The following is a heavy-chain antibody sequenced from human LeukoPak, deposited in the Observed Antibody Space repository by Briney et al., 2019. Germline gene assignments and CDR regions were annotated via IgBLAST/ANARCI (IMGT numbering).Heavy chain of an antibody. J-gene: IGHJ3*02. D-gene: IGHD3-22*01. CDR3: AKVSVVAGRNAFDI. Sequence: PGGSLRLSCVASGFTFRPYSMSWVRQAPGKGLEWVSVIGGSGTSTYYADSVKGRFTISRDNSKNMLYLQMNSLRVEDTAIYYCAKVSVVAGRNAFDIWGQGAMVTVSS. V-gene: IGHV3-23*01. CDR2: IGGSGTST. CDR1: GFTFRPYS.